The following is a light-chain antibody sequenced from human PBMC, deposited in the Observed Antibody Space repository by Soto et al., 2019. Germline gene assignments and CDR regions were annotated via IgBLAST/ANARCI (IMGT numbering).Light chain of an antibody. J-gene: IGKJ1*01. CDR2: GAS. V-gene: IGKV3-15*01. CDR3: QECNNWPLT. CDR1: QSVFSN. Sequence: EIVMTQSPVTLSVSPGERVTLSCRASQSVFSNLAWYHQIHGQDPMLLIYGASNRATGIPARFSGSGSGTESTLTISSMQSEDLAVYYCQECNNWPLTFGQGNKVDIK.